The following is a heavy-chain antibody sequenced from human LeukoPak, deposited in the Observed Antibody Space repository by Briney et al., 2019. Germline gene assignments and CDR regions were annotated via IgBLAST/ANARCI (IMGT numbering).Heavy chain of an antibody. Sequence: NPSETLSLTCTVSSGSITSYYWSCIRQPPGKSLEYIGHIHYTGSTDYNPSLKSRVTMSVDTPKNQFSLRLISVTASDTAVYFCAGAPNQHSFDYWGQGILVAVSS. V-gene: IGHV4-59*01. CDR1: SGSITSYY. CDR2: IHYTGST. CDR3: AGAPNQHSFDY. J-gene: IGHJ4*02.